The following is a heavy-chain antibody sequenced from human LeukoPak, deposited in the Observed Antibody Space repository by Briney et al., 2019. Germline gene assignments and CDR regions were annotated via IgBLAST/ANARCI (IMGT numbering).Heavy chain of an antibody. CDR3: AKGVFLVHMYFDY. V-gene: IGHV3-30*18. D-gene: IGHD2/OR15-2a*01. Sequence: GGSLRLSCAASGLTFSSYGMHWVRQAPGKGLEWVAVISYDGSNKYYADSVKGRFTISRDNSKNTLYLQMNSLRAEDTAVYYCAKGVFLVHMYFDYWGQGTLATVSS. CDR2: ISYDGSNK. J-gene: IGHJ4*02. CDR1: GLTFSSYG.